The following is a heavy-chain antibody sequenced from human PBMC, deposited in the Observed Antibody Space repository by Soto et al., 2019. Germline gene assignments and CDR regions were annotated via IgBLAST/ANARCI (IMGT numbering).Heavy chain of an antibody. J-gene: IGHJ5*02. D-gene: IGHD3-10*01. CDR3: TRGRSWHLVDI. CDR2: IYHNGTT. Sequence: SETLSLTCTVSGYSISSDYWSWIRQPPGQGLECIGYIYHNGTTYSNPSLQSRVSMSRDTSRNQFFLNMRSVTAADTAVYYCTRGRSWHLVDIWGQGTLVTVSS. CDR1: GYSISSDY. V-gene: IGHV4-59*01.